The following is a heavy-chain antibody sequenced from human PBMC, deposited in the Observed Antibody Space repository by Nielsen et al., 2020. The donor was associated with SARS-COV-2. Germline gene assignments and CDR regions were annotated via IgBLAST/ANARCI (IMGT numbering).Heavy chain of an antibody. CDR2: ISSRSDYI. D-gene: IGHD3-3*01. J-gene: IGHJ6*02. CDR1: GFIFSDYN. Sequence: GRSLRLSCAASGFIFSDYNMNWVRQAPGKGLEWVSFISSRSDYIYYADSMKGRFTISRDNAKNSLYLQMNSLRAEDTAVYYCARDSRPSLGAYYDFWSGYYTLGVNGMDVWGQGTTVTVSS. CDR3: ARDSRPSLGAYYDFWSGYYTLGVNGMDV. V-gene: IGHV3-21*01.